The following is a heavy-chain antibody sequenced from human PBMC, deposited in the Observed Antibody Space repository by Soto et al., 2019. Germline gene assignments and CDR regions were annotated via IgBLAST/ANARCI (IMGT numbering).Heavy chain of an antibody. D-gene: IGHD3-3*01. Sequence: QITLNESGPTVVRPTETLTLTCRFSGFSLTTSGEGVGWIRQSPGKAPEWLALIYGDDDKRYSASLKSRLTITKDTSKNQVVLTVSDLDPTDTATYYCAHRVLRTVFGLVTTTAIYFDVWGQGTPVAVSS. CDR2: IYGDDDK. V-gene: IGHV2-5*02. J-gene: IGHJ4*02. CDR3: AHRVLRTVFGLVTTTAIYFDV. CDR1: GFSLTTSGEG.